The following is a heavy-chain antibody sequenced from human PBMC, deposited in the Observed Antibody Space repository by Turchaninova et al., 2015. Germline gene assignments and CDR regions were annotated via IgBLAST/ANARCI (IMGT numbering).Heavy chain of an antibody. D-gene: IGHD6-19*01. J-gene: IGHJ4*02. CDR1: GGSISSYF. CDR2: IYITGST. CDR3: ARQVAVAGTAGFDY. V-gene: IGHV4-4*07. Sequence: QVQLQESGPGLVTPSETLSLTCSFSGGSISSYFWTGIRQPVGKGLEWIGRIYITGSTNYNPSLKSRVTILVDQSKNQFSLKLTSVTAADTAMYYCARQVAVAGTAGFDYWGQGTLVTVSS.